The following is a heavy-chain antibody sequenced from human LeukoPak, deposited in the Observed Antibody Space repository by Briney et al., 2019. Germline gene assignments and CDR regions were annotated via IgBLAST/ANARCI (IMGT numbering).Heavy chain of an antibody. J-gene: IGHJ4*02. CDR1: GFTFTGYY. D-gene: IGHD3-10*01. Sequence: GGSLRLSCAASGFTFTGYYLHWVRQTPGKGLEYISTITDSGRSTYHTNSVRGRFTISRDNSKNTLYLQMGSLRTEDTAVYYCARSTRYFGSAMYYFDDWGQGTLVTVSS. CDR2: ITDSGRST. V-gene: IGHV3-64*01. CDR3: ARSTRYFGSAMYYFDD.